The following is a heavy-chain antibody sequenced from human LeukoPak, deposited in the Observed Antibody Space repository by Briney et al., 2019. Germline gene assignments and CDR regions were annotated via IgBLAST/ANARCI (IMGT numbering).Heavy chain of an antibody. CDR1: GFTFGDYA. CDR2: IRSNSYGGTT. Sequence: GGSLRLSCTAAGFTFGDYAMTWVRHAPGKGLERVGFIRSNSYGGTTEYAASGKGRFPISREDSKSIAYLQMSRLKTENTAVYYCTRTFGVVNNFDYWGQETPGTVSS. D-gene: IGHD3-3*01. J-gene: IGHJ4*02. V-gene: IGHV3-49*04. CDR3: TRTFGVVNNFDY.